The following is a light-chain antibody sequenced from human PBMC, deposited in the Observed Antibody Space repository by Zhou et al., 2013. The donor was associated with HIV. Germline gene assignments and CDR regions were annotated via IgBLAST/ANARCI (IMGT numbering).Light chain of an antibody. CDR1: QGVGTY. J-gene: IGKJ2*03. V-gene: IGKV1-8*01. CDR3: QQYNSYPYS. Sequence: AIRITQSPSSVSASTGDRVTITCRASQGVGTYLAWYQQKPGRAPKLLISGASSLQSGVPSRFSGSGSGTDFTLTISSLQPDDFATYYCQQYNSYPYSFGQGTKLEIK. CDR2: GAS.